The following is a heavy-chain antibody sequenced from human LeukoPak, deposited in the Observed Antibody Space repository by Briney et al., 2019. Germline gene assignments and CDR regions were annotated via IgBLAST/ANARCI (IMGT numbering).Heavy chain of an antibody. D-gene: IGHD3-3*01. CDR3: ASWAGNTQSDSWSGPFDY. V-gene: IGHV3-30*03. CDR2: ISYDGSNK. J-gene: IGHJ4*02. CDR1: GFTFSSYG. Sequence: GGSLRLSCAASGFTFSSYGMHWVCQAPGKGLEWVAVISYDGSNKYYADSVKGRFTISRDNSKNTLYLQMSSLRVEDTAVYYCASWAGNTQSDSWSGPFDYWGQGTLVTVCS.